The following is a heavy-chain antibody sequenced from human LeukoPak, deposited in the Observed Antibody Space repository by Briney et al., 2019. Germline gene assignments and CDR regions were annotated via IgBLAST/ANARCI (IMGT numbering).Heavy chain of an antibody. CDR3: ASSTAIVY. Sequence: GGSLRLSCAASGFTFSTYEMNWVRQAPGKGLEWVSYISGSGRTIYYADSVKGRFTISRDNAKNSLYLQMNSLRTEDTAVYYCASSTAIVYWGQGTLVTVSS. V-gene: IGHV3-48*03. CDR1: GFTFSTYE. J-gene: IGHJ4*02. CDR2: ISGSGRTI.